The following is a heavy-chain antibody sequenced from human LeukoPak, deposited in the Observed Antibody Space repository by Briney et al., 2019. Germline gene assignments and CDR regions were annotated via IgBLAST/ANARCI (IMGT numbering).Heavy chain of an antibody. V-gene: IGHV4-61*02. J-gene: IGHJ4*02. Sequence: SQTLSLTCTVSGGSISSGSYYWSWIRQPAGKGLEWIGRIYTSGSTNYNPSLKSRVTISVDTSKNQFSLKLSSVTAADTAVYYCARGITIFDYWGQGTLVTXSS. CDR2: IYTSGST. CDR1: GGSISSGSYY. CDR3: ARGITIFDY. D-gene: IGHD3-3*01.